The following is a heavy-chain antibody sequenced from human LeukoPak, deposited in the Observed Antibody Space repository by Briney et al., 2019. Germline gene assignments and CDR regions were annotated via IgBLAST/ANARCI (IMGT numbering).Heavy chain of an antibody. D-gene: IGHD4-11*01. Sequence: GESLKISCKGSGYSFTSYWIGWVRQMPGKGLEWMGIIYPGDSDTRYSPSFQGQVTISADKSISTAYLQWSSLKASDTAMYYCARHLYSNYAVAPFDPWGQGTLVTVSS. CDR3: ARHLYSNYAVAPFDP. CDR2: IYPGDSDT. J-gene: IGHJ5*02. CDR1: GYSFTSYW. V-gene: IGHV5-51*01.